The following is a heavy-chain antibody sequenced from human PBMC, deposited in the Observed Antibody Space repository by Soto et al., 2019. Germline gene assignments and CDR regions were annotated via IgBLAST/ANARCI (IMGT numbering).Heavy chain of an antibody. CDR1: GFTVSRNY. CDR2: IYSGGTT. V-gene: IGHV3-53*01. CDR3: ARDHYTAAASS. D-gene: IGHD6-13*01. Sequence: PGGSLRLSCAASGFTVSRNYMSWVRQAPGKGLEWVSIIYSGGTTDYADSVKGRFTVSRDNSKNTVYLQMNSLRAEDTADYYCARDHYTAAASSWGQGTLVTVSS. J-gene: IGHJ4*02.